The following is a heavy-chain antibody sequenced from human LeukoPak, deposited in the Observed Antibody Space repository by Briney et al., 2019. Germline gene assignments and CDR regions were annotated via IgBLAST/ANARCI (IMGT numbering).Heavy chain of an antibody. J-gene: IGHJ6*02. CDR1: GFTFSSYS. V-gene: IGHV3-74*01. D-gene: IGHD3-10*01. Sequence: PGGSLRLSCVASGFTFSSYSMNWVRQVPGKGLVWVSRINNDGTSTYYADSVKGRFTISRDNSKNTLYLQMNSLRAEDTAVYYCARDLYYYGSGSFGKYYYYGMDVWGQGTTVTVSS. CDR3: ARDLYYYGSGSFGKYYYYGMDV. CDR2: INNDGTST.